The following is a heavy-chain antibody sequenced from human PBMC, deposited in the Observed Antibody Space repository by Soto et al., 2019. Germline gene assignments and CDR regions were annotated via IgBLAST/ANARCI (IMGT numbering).Heavy chain of an antibody. D-gene: IGHD1-1*01. J-gene: IGHJ3*01. V-gene: IGHV3-23*01. Sequence: PGGSLRLSCAASGFTFSGYAMSWVRQAPGEGLEWVSAITESGGKTFYADSVKGRFTISRDNSKNTLHLQMNSLRAEDTALYYCAKDKPGTMAFDLWGQGTMVTVSS. CDR2: ITESGGKT. CDR3: AKDKPGTMAFDL. CDR1: GFTFSGYA.